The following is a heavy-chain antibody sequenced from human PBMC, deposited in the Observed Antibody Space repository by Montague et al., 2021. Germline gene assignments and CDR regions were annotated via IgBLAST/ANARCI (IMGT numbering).Heavy chain of an antibody. CDR3: AVTHHYYNYDMDV. J-gene: IGHJ6*02. CDR2: VYNRGDT. V-gene: IGHV4-4*07. CDR1: GDSISSYEYY. Sequence: SETLSLTCSVSGDSISSYEYYWTWIRQPAGRGLEWIGRVYNRGDTNTNPSLRSRLTLSVDTSKNQFSLNLSSVTAADTAFYYCAVTHHYYNYDMDVWGQGTTVTVSS. D-gene: IGHD2-21*02.